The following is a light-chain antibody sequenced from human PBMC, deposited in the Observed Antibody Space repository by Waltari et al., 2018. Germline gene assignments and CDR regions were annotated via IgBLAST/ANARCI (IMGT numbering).Light chain of an antibody. V-gene: IGLV4-69*01. CDR3: QSWGTGTYWM. Sequence: QREKRPGYMKRVNGDGSHAKGDGIPDRFARSRSGAERYRTISSLQSEDEADYYCQSWGTGTYWMFGGGTKLTVL. J-gene: IGLJ3*02. CDR2: VNGDGSH.